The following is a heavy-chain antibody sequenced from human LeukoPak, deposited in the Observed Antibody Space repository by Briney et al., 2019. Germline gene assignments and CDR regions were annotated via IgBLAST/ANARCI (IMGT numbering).Heavy chain of an antibody. CDR3: ARHLGSSSWFDY. Sequence: SETLSLTCTVSGGSISSTSYYWGWIRQPPGKGLEWIGGIYYTGSAYYNPALKSRVTISVDTSKNQFSLKLSSVTAADTAVYYCARHLGSSSWFDYWGQGTLVTVSS. J-gene: IGHJ4*02. D-gene: IGHD6-13*01. V-gene: IGHV4-39*01. CDR2: IYYTGSA. CDR1: GGSISSTSYY.